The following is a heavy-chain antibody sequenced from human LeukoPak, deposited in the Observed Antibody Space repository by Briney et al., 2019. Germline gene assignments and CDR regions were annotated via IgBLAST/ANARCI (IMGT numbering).Heavy chain of an antibody. J-gene: IGHJ3*02. CDR2: IYYTGHT. Sequence: ETLSLTCTVSGGSISSYYWSWIRQPAGKGLEWIGYIYYTGHTYYNPSLESRVTISVDTSKNQFSLKLSSVTAADTAVYYCARDRLSVGKFRHDAFDIWGQGTMVTVSS. CDR1: GGSISSYY. CDR3: ARDRLSVGKFRHDAFDI. V-gene: IGHV4-59*06. D-gene: IGHD5-24*01.